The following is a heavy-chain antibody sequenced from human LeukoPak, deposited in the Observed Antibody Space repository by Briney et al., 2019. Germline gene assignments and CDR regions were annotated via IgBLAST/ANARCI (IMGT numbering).Heavy chain of an antibody. J-gene: IGHJ5*02. CDR1: GGTFSSYA. CDR2: IIPILGIA. V-gene: IGHV1-69*04. D-gene: IGHD3-10*01. Sequence: ASVKVSCTASGGTFSSYAISWVRQAPGQGLEWMGRIIPILGIANYAQKFQGRVTITADKSTSTAYMELSSLRSEDTAVYYCAKDHDLSIFGELLTPYWFDPWGQGTLVTVSS. CDR3: AKDHDLSIFGELLTPYWFDP.